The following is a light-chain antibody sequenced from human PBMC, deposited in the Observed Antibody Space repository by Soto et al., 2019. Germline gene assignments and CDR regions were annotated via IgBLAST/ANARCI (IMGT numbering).Light chain of an antibody. J-gene: IGKJ1*01. V-gene: IGKV3-20*01. Sequence: EIVLTQSPGTLSLSPGERATLSCRARQSVSSSYLAWYQQKPGQAPRLLIYGASSRATGIPDRFSGSGSGTDFTLTISRLEPEDFAVYYCQQYGSSPSWTVGQGTKVDIK. CDR2: GAS. CDR3: QQYGSSPSWT. CDR1: QSVSSSY.